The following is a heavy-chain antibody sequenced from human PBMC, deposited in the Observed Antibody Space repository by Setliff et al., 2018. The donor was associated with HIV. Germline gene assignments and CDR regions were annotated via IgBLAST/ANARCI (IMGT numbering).Heavy chain of an antibody. CDR2: ISSSGGTT. CDR1: GFTFSTYA. D-gene: IGHD6-6*01. CDR3: AKDSSSGYYYYYLDV. V-gene: IGHV3-23*01. J-gene: IGHJ6*03. Sequence: GGSLRLSCAASGFTFSTYAMTWVRQAPGKGLEWVSSISSSGGTTYFADTVKGRFTISRDNSKNTLYLQMDSLRVEDTALYYCAKDSSSGYYYYYLDVWGKGTTVTVSS.